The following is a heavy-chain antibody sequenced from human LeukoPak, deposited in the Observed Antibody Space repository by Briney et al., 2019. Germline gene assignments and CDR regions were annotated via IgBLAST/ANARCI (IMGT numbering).Heavy chain of an antibody. CDR3: AKGAYDYIEMGYFDY. Sequence: GGSLRLSCAASGFSISNSAMSWVRQALGKGLEWVSLIVASSGSTFYADSVKGRFTISRDSSKNTLYLQMNSLRAEDMAVYYCAKGAYDYIEMGYFDYWGPGTLVTVSS. CDR2: IVASSGST. D-gene: IGHD5-12*01. V-gene: IGHV3-23*01. CDR1: GFSISNSA. J-gene: IGHJ4*02.